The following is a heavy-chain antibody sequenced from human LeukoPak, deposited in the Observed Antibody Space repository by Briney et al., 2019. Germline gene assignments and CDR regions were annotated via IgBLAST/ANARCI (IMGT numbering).Heavy chain of an antibody. Sequence: PSETLSLTCAVYGGSFSGYYWSWIRQPPGKGLEWIGEINHSGSTNYNPSLKSRVTISVDTSKNQFSLKLSSVTAADTAVYYCARSYASSGLDHWGQGTLVTVSS. CDR2: INHSGST. CDR3: ARSYASSGLDH. CDR1: GGSFSGYY. D-gene: IGHD3-16*01. J-gene: IGHJ4*02. V-gene: IGHV4-34*01.